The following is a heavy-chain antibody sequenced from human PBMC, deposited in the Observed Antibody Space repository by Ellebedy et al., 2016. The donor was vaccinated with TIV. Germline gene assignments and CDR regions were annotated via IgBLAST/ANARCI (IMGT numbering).Heavy chain of an antibody. CDR2: IWYDGSNK. J-gene: IGHJ6*02. CDR3: ARGLRAWDGLDV. Sequence: PGGSLRLSCAASGFTFSSYGMHWVRQAPGKGLEWVAVIWYDGSNKYYADSVKGRFTISRDNSKNTLYLQMNSLRADDTAVYYCARGLRAWDGLDVWGQGTTVTVSS. CDR1: GFTFSSYG. D-gene: IGHD7-27*01. V-gene: IGHV3-33*01.